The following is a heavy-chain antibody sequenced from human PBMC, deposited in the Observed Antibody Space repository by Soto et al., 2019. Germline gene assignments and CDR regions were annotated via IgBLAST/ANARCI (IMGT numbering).Heavy chain of an antibody. V-gene: IGHV3-23*01. J-gene: IGHJ4*02. Sequence: PGGSLRLSCAASGFPFGNYAMSGVRQAPGKGLEWISGISVGGHGTNYADSVKGRFTISRDNSRNTLYLQMNSLRVEDTAVYYCAKDPRLQLGFWGQGTLVTVSS. CDR2: ISVGGHGT. CDR1: GFPFGNYA. CDR3: AKDPRLQLGF. D-gene: IGHD1-1*01.